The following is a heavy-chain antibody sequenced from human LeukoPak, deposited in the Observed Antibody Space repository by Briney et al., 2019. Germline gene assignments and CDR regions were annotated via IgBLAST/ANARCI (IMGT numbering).Heavy chain of an antibody. J-gene: IGHJ1*01. Sequence: NPSETLSLTCTVSGGSISSSSYYWGWIRQPPGKGLEWIGSIYYSGSTYYNPSLKSRVTISVDTSKNQFSLKLSSVTAADTAVYYCASLYSSSWYGYFQHWGQGTLVTVSS. CDR2: IYYSGST. CDR1: GGSISSSSYY. V-gene: IGHV4-39*07. CDR3: ASLYSSSWYGYFQH. D-gene: IGHD6-13*01.